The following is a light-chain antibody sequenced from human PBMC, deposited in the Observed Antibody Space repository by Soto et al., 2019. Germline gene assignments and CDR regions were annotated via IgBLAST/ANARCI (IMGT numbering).Light chain of an antibody. Sequence: TQSPGTLSLSPGERATLSCRASQTVSSRFLAWYQQKPGKVPKLLIYAASTLQSGVPSRFSGSGSGTDFTLTISSLQPEDVATYYCQKYNSAPWTFGQGTKVEIK. J-gene: IGKJ1*01. CDR1: QTVSSRF. CDR2: AAS. CDR3: QKYNSAPWT. V-gene: IGKV1-27*01.